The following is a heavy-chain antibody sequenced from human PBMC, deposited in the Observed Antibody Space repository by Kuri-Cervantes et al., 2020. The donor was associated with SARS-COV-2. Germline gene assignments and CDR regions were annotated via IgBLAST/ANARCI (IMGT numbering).Heavy chain of an antibody. CDR1: GGSFSGYY. J-gene: IGHJ4*02. CDR3: ARAMVRGVISDY. CDR2: INHSGST. V-gene: IGHV4-34*01. Sequence: SCAVYGGSFSGYYWSWIRQPPGKGLEWIGEINHSGSTNYNPSLKSRVTISVDTSKNQFSLKLSSVTAADTAVYYCARAMVRGVISDYWGQGTLVTVSS. D-gene: IGHD3-10*01.